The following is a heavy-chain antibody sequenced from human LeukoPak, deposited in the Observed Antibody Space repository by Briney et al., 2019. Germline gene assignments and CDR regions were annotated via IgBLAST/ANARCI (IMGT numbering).Heavy chain of an antibody. CDR1: GFTFSNYA. D-gene: IGHD3-16*02. CDR2: IRGSGDRT. J-gene: IGHJ6*03. Sequence: PGGSLRLSCAASGFTFSNYAVSWVRQAPGKGLEWVSAIRGSGDRTHYADSVKGRFTISRDNSKNTLYLQMNSLRAEDTAVYYCAKDSKIVGATFRSYHYMDVWGKGTAVTVSS. V-gene: IGHV3-23*01. CDR3: AKDSKIVGATFRSYHYMDV.